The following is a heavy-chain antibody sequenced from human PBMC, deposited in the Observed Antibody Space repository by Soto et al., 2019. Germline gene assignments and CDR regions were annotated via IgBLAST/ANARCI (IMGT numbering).Heavy chain of an antibody. V-gene: IGHV3-64*01. J-gene: IGHJ4*02. Sequence: GRFTISRDNSKNTLYLHMGSLRAEDMAVYYCARGGGGGPADYWGQGTLVTVSS. D-gene: IGHD2-15*01. CDR3: ARGGGGGPADY.